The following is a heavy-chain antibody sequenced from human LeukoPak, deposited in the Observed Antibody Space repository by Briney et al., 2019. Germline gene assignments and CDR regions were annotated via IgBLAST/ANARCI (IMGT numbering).Heavy chain of an antibody. Sequence: SETLSLTCTVSGGSISSSGYYWGWIRQPPGKGPEWIGSIYYSGSTYYNPSLKSRVTISVDTSKNQFSLKLSSVTAADTAVYYCARLPYGDYVFDYWGQGTLVTASS. CDR3: ARLPYGDYVFDY. CDR1: GGSISSSGYY. V-gene: IGHV4-39*01. D-gene: IGHD4-17*01. CDR2: IYYSGST. J-gene: IGHJ4*02.